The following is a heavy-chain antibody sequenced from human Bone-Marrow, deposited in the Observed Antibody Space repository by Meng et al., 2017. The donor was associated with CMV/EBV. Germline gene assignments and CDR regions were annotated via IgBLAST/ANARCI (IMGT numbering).Heavy chain of an antibody. CDR2: IIPIFGTA. V-gene: IGHV1-69*05. CDR3: ARGEEGEVVGYYAY. CDR1: GGTFSSYA. D-gene: IGHD3-16*01. J-gene: IGHJ4*02. Sequence: SVKVSCKASGGTFSSYAISWVRQAPGQGLEWMGGIIPIFGTANYAQKFQGRVTITTDESTSTAYMELSSLRSEDTAVYYCARGEEGEVVGYYAYWGQGSRVTCSS.